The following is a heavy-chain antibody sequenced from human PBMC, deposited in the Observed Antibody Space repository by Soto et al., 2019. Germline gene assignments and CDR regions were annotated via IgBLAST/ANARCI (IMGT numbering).Heavy chain of an antibody. CDR3: ARDTSYGDFYFDY. V-gene: IGHV3-21*01. CDR2: ISSSSSYI. J-gene: IGHJ4*02. Sequence: EVQLVESGGGLVKPGGSLRLSCAASGFTFSSYSMNWVRQAPGKGLEWVSSISSSSSYIYYADSVKGRFTISRDNAKNSLYLQMNSLRAEDTAVYYCARDTSYGDFYFDYWGQGALVTVSS. CDR1: GFTFSSYS. D-gene: IGHD4-17*01.